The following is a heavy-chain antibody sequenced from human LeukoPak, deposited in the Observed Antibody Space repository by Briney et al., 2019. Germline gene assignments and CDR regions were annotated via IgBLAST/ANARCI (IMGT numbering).Heavy chain of an antibody. D-gene: IGHD3-10*01. CDR3: ARDRRLLWFGEPPTIDY. V-gene: IGHV3-9*01. Sequence: PGGSLRLSCAASGFTFDDYAMHWVRQAPGKGLEWVSGISWNSGSIGYADSVKGRFTISRDNAKNSLYLQMNSLRAEDTAVYYCARDRRLLWFGEPPTIDYWGQGTLVTVSS. J-gene: IGHJ4*02. CDR1: GFTFDDYA. CDR2: ISWNSGSI.